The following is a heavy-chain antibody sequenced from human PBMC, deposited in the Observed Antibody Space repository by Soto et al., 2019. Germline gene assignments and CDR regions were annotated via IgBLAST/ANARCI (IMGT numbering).Heavy chain of an antibody. Sequence: GGSLRLSCAASGFTFSDYYMSWIRQAPGKGLEWVSYISSSGSTIYYADSVKGRFTISRDNAKNSLYLQMNSLRAEDTAVYYCARQAGTAVAGIYYYYYYMDVWGKGTTVTVSS. J-gene: IGHJ6*03. V-gene: IGHV3-11*01. CDR1: GFTFSDYY. CDR3: ARQAGTAVAGIYYYYYYMDV. D-gene: IGHD6-19*01. CDR2: ISSSGSTI.